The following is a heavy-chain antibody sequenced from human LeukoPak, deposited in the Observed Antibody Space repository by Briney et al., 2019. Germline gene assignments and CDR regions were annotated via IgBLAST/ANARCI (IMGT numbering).Heavy chain of an antibody. J-gene: IGHJ4*02. D-gene: IGHD1-14*01. CDR2: INHSGST. Sequence: SETLSLTCAVYGGSFSGYYWSWNRQPPGKGLEWIGAINHSGSTNYNPSLKSRFTISVHTSKNQFTLKLSSVTAADTAVYYCARETAPGRPGGAFDYWGQGTLVTVSS. CDR1: GGSFSGYY. V-gene: IGHV4-34*01. CDR3: ARETAPGRPGGAFDY.